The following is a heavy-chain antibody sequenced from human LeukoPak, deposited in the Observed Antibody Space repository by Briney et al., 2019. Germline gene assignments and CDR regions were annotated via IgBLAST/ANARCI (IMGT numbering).Heavy chain of an antibody. CDR1: GFTFSSYG. V-gene: IGHV3-23*01. Sequence: GGSLRLFCAASGFTFSSYGMHWVRQARGKGREWLSAISGSGGSTYYADSVKGRFTISRDNSKNTLYLQMNSLRAEDTAVYYCAKALRIAAAGVDYWGQGTLVTVSS. D-gene: IGHD6-13*01. J-gene: IGHJ4*02. CDR3: AKALRIAAAGVDY. CDR2: ISGSGGST.